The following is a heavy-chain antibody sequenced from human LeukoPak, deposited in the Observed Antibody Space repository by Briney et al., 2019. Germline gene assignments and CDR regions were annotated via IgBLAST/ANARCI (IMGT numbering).Heavy chain of an antibody. Sequence: GGSLRLSCAVSGFTFSSEAMGWVRQLPGGGLEWVSTISPAGGTTYYAESMKGRFTISRDNSKNTLYLQMNSLRAEDTAVYYCAKDRVDIVVVVAALGHYYYGMDVWGQGTTVTVSS. V-gene: IGHV3-23*01. CDR3: AKDRVDIVVVVAALGHYYYGMDV. CDR1: GFTFSSEA. J-gene: IGHJ6*02. CDR2: ISPAGGTT. D-gene: IGHD2-15*01.